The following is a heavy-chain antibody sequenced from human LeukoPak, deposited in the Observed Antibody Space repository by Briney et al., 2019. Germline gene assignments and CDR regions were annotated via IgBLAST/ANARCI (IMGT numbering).Heavy chain of an antibody. CDR3: ARGKTFSSGWFNAFDM. V-gene: IGHV4-59*01. CDR2: IFYSGST. Sequence: PSETLSLTCTVPAGSIAMDYWSWSRQPPGKGLECIGYIFYSGSTTYNPSLRSRVTISIDTSKNQFSLNLKSMTDADTAVYYCARGKTFSSGWFNAFDMWGQGTLVTVSS. D-gene: IGHD6-19*01. CDR1: AGSIAMDY. J-gene: IGHJ3*02.